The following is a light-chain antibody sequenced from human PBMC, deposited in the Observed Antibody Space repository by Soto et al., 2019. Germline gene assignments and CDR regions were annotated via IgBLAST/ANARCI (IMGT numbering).Light chain of an antibody. CDR1: SSDVGNYIF. CDR3: SSLTRSDTWV. V-gene: IGLV2-14*01. J-gene: IGLJ3*02. CDR2: DIN. Sequence: QSALTQPASVSGSPGQSITISCTGTSSDVGNYIFVSWYRQHPGKAPKLMIYDINNRPSGVSNRFSGSKSGNTASLTISGLQAEDEADYFCSSLTRSDTWVIGGGTKVTVL.